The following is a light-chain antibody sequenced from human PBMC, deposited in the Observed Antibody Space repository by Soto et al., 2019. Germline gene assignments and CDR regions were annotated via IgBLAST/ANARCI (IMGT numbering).Light chain of an antibody. CDR3: QQYNNWPPIT. CDR2: DAY. V-gene: IGKV3-11*01. J-gene: IGKJ5*01. CDR1: QSFRGL. Sequence: EVVLTQSPVTLSLSPGERATLSCRASQSFRGLLAWYQQKPGQAPRLLIYDAYNRATGIPPRFSGSGSGTDFTLTISSLEPEDFAIYYCQQYNNWPPITFGQGTRLE.